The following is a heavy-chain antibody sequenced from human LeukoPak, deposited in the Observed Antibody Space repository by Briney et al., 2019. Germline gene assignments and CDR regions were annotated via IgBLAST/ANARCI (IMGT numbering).Heavy chain of an antibody. CDR1: GGTFSSYA. CDR3: AILPSYYDSSGSDAFDL. J-gene: IGHJ3*01. Sequence: GASVRVSCKASGGTFSSYAISWVRQAPGQGLEWMGRIIPIFGTANYAQKFQGRVTITTDESTSTAYMELSSLRSEDTAVYYCAILPSYYDSSGSDAFDLGGQGIMVTVSS. D-gene: IGHD3-22*01. CDR2: IIPIFGTA. V-gene: IGHV1-69*05.